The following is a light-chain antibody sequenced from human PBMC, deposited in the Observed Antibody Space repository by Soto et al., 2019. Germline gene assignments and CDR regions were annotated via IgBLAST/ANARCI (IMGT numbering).Light chain of an antibody. CDR2: TAY. V-gene: IGKV1-39*01. J-gene: IGKJ3*01. Sequence: DIQMTQSPSSLSASVGDSATLTCRASQRLFSFLNWYQQAPGRAPKLLISTAYKLQSGVPSRFSGSESGTEFTLTISSLQPEDFAIYFCQPTYSAPFTFGPGTKVDVK. CDR1: QRLFSF. CDR3: QPTYSAPFT.